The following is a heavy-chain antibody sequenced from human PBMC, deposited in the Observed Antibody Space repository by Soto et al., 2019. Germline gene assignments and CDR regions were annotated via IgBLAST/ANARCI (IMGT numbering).Heavy chain of an antibody. V-gene: IGHV3-21*03. CDR1: GFTFSSYS. D-gene: IGHD4-17*01. CDR2: ISSSSSYI. J-gene: IGHJ3*02. Sequence: GGSLRLSCAASGFTFSSYSMNWVRQAPGKGLEWVSSISSSSSYIYYADSVKGRFTISRDNAKNSLYLQMNSLRAEDTAVYYCARPSTVGRTMTFDIWGQGTMVTVSS. CDR3: ARPSTVGRTMTFDI.